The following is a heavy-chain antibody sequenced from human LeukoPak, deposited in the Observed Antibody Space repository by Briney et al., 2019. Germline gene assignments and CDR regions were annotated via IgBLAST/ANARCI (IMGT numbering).Heavy chain of an antibody. V-gene: IGHV3-21*01. D-gene: IGHD2-2*01. CDR3: ATSGGFVLPNAITGNWYMDV. CDR1: GFTFSDYS. J-gene: IGHJ6*03. Sequence: GGSLRLSCGASGFTFSDYSMNWVRQAPGKGLAWVASITSAGGYTYYADSVKGRFTISRDNAQNSLFLQMNSLRAEDPVVYFCATSGGFVLPNAITGNWYMDVWGRGTSVTVSS. CDR2: ITSAGGYT.